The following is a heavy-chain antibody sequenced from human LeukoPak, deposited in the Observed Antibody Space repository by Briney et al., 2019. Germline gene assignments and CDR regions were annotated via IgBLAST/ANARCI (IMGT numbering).Heavy chain of an antibody. CDR2: INTYNGDT. Sequence: ASVKVSCKASGYTSTNYDISWVRQAPGQGLEWMGGINTYNGDTNYAQKLQGRVSMTKDTSTSTAYMDVRNLRSDDTAVYYCATAARRGEIEYWGQGTLVTVSS. CDR1: GYTSTNYD. D-gene: IGHD6-6*01. V-gene: IGHV1-18*01. CDR3: ATAARRGEIEY. J-gene: IGHJ4*02.